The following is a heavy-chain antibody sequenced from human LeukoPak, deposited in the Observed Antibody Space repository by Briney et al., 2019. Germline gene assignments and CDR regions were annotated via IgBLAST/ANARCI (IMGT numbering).Heavy chain of an antibody. CDR3: AKDLGYRKYFFYYGMDV. CDR2: ISYNGGSI. D-gene: IGHD2/OR15-2a*01. Sequence: GGSLRLSCVGTGFNFSDYAVHWVRQVPGTGLEWVSGISYNGGSIAYADSVKGRFTISRDNANHSLHLEMSSLRVEDTALYYCAKDLGYRKYFFYYGMDVWGLGTTVTVSS. J-gene: IGHJ6*02. V-gene: IGHV3-9*01. CDR1: GFNFSDYA.